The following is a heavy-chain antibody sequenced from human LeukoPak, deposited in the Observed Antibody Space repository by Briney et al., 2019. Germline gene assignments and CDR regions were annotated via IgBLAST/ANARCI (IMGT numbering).Heavy chain of an antibody. Sequence: GASVKVSCKASGGTFSSYAISWVRQAPGQGLEWMGWISAYNGNTKYAQKLQGRVTMTTDTSTSTAYMELRSLSSDDTAVYYCARAFSSSWSVGLTWGQGTLVTVSS. D-gene: IGHD6-13*01. V-gene: IGHV1-18*01. CDR1: GGTFSSYA. J-gene: IGHJ5*02. CDR3: ARAFSSSWSVGLT. CDR2: ISAYNGNT.